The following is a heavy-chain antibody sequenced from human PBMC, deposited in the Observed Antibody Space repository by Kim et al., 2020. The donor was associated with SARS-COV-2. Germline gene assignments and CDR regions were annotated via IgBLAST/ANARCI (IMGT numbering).Heavy chain of an antibody. J-gene: IGHJ4*02. D-gene: IGHD2-2*01. CDR3: AKDCSSTSCYPDY. V-gene: IGHV3-23*01. Sequence: DPGKGRFTISRDNSKNTLYLQMNSLRAEDTAVYYCAKDCSSTSCYPDYWGQGTLVTVSS.